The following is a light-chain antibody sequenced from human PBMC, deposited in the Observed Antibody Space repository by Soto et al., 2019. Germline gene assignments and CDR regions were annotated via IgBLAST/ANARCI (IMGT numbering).Light chain of an antibody. Sequence: EIVMTQSPATLSVSPGERATLSCRASQSVSSNLAWYQQKPGQAPRLLIYGASTRATGIPARFSGSGSGTEFTLTISSLQSEDFAVYYWQQYNNWPPAPFGGGTKVEIK. J-gene: IGKJ4*01. CDR1: QSVSSN. CDR2: GAS. CDR3: QQYNNWPPAP. V-gene: IGKV3-15*01.